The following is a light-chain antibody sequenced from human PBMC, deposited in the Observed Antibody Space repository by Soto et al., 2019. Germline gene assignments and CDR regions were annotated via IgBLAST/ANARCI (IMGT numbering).Light chain of an antibody. J-gene: IGLJ1*01. CDR3: SSYTSSSSDV. CDR2: DVT. V-gene: IGLV2-14*01. Sequence: QSALTQPASVSGSPGQSITISCTGTSSDVGGYKYVSWYQQHPDKAPKLIIYDVTNRPSGISNRFSGSKSGNTASLTISGVQAEDEADYYCSSYTSSSSDVFGTGTKLTVL. CDR1: SSDVGGYKY.